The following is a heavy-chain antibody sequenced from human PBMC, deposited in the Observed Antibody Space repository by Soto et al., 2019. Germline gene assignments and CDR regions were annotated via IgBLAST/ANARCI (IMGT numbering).Heavy chain of an antibody. CDR2: IYYAGST. J-gene: IGHJ1*01. V-gene: IGHV4-59*01. Sequence: SETLSLTCTISGGSFTNYYWSWVRQSPGKGLEWIGYIYYAGSTHYNPSLKSRVTISLDTANNKFFLRLMSVTAADTAVYYCARSVPLYDSNGYREHFQNWGQGTMVTVSS. D-gene: IGHD3-22*01. CDR3: ARSVPLYDSNGYREHFQN. CDR1: GGSFTNYY.